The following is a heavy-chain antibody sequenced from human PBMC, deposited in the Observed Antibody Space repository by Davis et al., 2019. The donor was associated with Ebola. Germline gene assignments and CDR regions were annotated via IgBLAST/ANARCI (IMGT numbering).Heavy chain of an antibody. CDR2: INAGNGNT. V-gene: IGHV1-3*01. J-gene: IGHJ4*02. CDR3: ARVSDYVWGSYRYFDY. D-gene: IGHD3-16*02. CDR1: GYTFTSYA. Sequence: ASVKVSCKASGYTFTSYAMHWVRHAPGQRLEWMGWINAGNGNTKYSQKFQGRVTITRDTSASTAYMELSSLRSEDTAVYYCARVSDYVWGSYRYFDYWGQGTLVTVSS.